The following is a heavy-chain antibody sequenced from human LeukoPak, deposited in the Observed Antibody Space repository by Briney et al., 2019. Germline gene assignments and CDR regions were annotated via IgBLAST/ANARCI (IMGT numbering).Heavy chain of an antibody. CDR1: GFTFSTSG. D-gene: IGHD2-15*01. J-gene: IGHJ4*02. Sequence: GGSLRLSCVASGFTFSTSGIHWVRQAPGKGLEWVSAISGSGGSTYYADSVKGRFTISRDNSRNTLYLQMNTLRAEDTAVYFCAKSPVSSCRGSFCYPFDYWGQGNLVTVSS. CDR2: ISGSGGST. V-gene: IGHV3-23*01. CDR3: AKSPVSSCRGSFCYPFDY.